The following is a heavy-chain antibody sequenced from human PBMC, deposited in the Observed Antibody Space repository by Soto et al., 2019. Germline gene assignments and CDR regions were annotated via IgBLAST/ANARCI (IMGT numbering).Heavy chain of an antibody. V-gene: IGHV3-11*01. J-gene: IGHJ4*02. D-gene: IGHD3-10*01. CDR3: AGDPYYYGSAF. Sequence: AGGSLRLSCAASGFRFGDHYMTWIRQAPGKGLEWVSKISGDATTKYYADSVKGRFTVSRDNAKNSLYLQMTSLRAEDTAVYYCAGDPYYYGSAFWGQGTLVTVSS. CDR2: ISGDATTK. CDR1: GFRFGDHY.